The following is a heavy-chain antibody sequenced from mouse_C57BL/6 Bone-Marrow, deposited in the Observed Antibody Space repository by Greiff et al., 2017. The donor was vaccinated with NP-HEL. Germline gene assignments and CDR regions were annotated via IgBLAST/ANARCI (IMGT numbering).Heavy chain of an antibody. CDR1: GYTFTSYW. CDR2: INPSNGGT. D-gene: IGHD2-4*01. J-gene: IGHJ1*01. V-gene: IGHV1-53*01. CDR3: AGSEIYYDYGGYFDV. Sequence: QVQLQQSGTELVKPGASVKLSCKASGYTFTSYWMHWVKQRPGQGLEWIGNINPSNGGTNYNEKFKSKATLTVDKSSSTAYMQLSSLTSEDTAVYYCAGSEIYYDYGGYFDVWDAGTTVTVSS.